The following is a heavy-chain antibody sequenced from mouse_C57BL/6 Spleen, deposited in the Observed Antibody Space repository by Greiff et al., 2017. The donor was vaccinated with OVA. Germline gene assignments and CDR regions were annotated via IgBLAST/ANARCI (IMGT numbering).Heavy chain of an antibody. J-gene: IGHJ2*01. V-gene: IGHV1-53*01. CDR2: INPSNGGT. CDR1: GYTFTSYW. Sequence: VQLQQPGPELVKPGASVKLSCKASGYTFTSYWMHWVKQRPGQGLEWIGNINPSNGGTNYNEKFKSKATLTVDKSSSTAYMQLSSLTSEDSAVYYCARGAYGSPHFDYWGQGTTLTVSS. D-gene: IGHD1-1*01. CDR3: ARGAYGSPHFDY.